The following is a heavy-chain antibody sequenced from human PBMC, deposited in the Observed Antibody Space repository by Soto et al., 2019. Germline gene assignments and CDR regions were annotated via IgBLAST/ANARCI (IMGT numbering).Heavy chain of an antibody. D-gene: IGHD2-15*01. CDR3: ARGSDGGNGNDAFDI. Sequence: QVQLQESGPGLVKPSQTLSLTCTVSAGSISSGGYYWSWIRQHPGKGLEWIGYISYSGSTYYNPSLKRRVTISVDTSKNQFSLQLSSVTAADTAVYYCARGSDGGNGNDAFDIWCQGTMVTVSS. V-gene: IGHV4-31*03. CDR2: ISYSGST. CDR1: AGSISSGGYY. J-gene: IGHJ3*02.